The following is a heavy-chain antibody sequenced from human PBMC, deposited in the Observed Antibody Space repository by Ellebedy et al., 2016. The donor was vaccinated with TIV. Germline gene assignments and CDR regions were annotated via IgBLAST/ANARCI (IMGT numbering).Heavy chain of an antibody. CDR2: SLDDRTND. J-gene: IGHJ6*02. Sequence: GESLKISXATSGFNFRTFAIHWVRQAPGKGLEWLGLSLDDRTNDIYADPMKGRITISRSVSKNLVFLQLYNLRIEDTAVYFCARGRASDSFWSGSSGSDKGALDVWGQGTTVTVSS. CDR1: GFNFRTFA. D-gene: IGHD3-3*01. V-gene: IGHV3-30*02. CDR3: ARGRASDSFWSGSSGSDKGALDV.